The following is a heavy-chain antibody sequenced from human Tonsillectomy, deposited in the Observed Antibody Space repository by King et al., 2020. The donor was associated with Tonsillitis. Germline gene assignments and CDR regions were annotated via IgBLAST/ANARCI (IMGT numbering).Heavy chain of an antibody. CDR3: ARHYCTNGICLSFDY. J-gene: IGHJ4*02. Sequence: QLVQSGAEVEKPGESLKISCKGSGYSFTSYWIGWVRQMPGKGLEWMGIIYPDDSDTRYSPSFQGHVTISADKSISTAYLQWSSLKASDTAMYYCARHYCTNGICLSFDYWGQGTLVTVSS. D-gene: IGHD2-8*01. CDR2: IYPDDSDT. V-gene: IGHV5-51*01. CDR1: GYSFTSYW.